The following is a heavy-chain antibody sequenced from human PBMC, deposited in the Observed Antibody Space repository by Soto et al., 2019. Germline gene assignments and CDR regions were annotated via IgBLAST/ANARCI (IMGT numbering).Heavy chain of an antibody. CDR3: ARPYSSGWLGSFDV. Sequence: WTWVRQPPGKELEWIGCFSYSGSTNYNPSLKNRVTISLDMSRNQLSLKLSSVSAADTAVYYCARPYSSGWLGSFDVWGQGTMVTVSS. CDR2: FSYSGST. V-gene: IGHV4-59*01. J-gene: IGHJ3*01. D-gene: IGHD6-19*01.